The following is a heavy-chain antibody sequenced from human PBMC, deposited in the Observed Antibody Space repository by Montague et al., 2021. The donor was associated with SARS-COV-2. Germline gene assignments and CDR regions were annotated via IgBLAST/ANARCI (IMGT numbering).Heavy chain of an antibody. CDR3: ARGGLKSADYFYFGLDV. V-gene: IGHV1-69*13. Sequence: SVKVSCKASGGTFSNYAISWVRQAPGQGLEWMGGIVPIFGRANYAQKFQGGVTITADESTSTAYMELSSLRSEDTAVYYCARGGLKSADYFYFGLDVWGQGTTVTVSS. CDR2: IVPIFGRA. J-gene: IGHJ6*02. CDR1: GGTFSNYA.